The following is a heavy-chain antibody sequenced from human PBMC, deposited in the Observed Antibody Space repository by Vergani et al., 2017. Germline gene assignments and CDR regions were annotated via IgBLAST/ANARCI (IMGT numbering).Heavy chain of an antibody. V-gene: IGHV4-30-2*01. CDR2: IYYSGST. CDR3: ARRHCSGGSCYSFDY. J-gene: IGHJ4*02. CDR1: GGSISSGGYS. D-gene: IGHD2-15*01. Sequence: QLQLQESGSGLVKPSQTLSLTCAVSGGSISSGGYSWSWLRQPPGKGLEWIGYIYYSGSTYYNPSLKSRVTISVDRSKNQFSLKLSSVTAADTAVYYCARRHCSGGSCYSFDYGGQGTLVTVSS.